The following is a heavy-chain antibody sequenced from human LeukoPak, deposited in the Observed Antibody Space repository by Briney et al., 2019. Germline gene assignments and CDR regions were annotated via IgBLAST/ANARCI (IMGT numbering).Heavy chain of an antibody. Sequence: GGSLRLSCAASGFTFSNVWMTWVRQAPGKGLEWVSSISSSSSYIYYADSVKGRFTISRDNAKNSLYLQMNSLRAEDTAVYYCARGSGYFYDSSGVDYWGQGTLVTVSS. D-gene: IGHD3-22*01. CDR3: ARGSGYFYDSSGVDY. J-gene: IGHJ4*02. CDR1: GFTFSNVW. CDR2: ISSSSSYI. V-gene: IGHV3-21*01.